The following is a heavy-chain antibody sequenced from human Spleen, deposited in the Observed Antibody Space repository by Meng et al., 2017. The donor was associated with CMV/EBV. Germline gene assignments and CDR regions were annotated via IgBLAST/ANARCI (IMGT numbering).Heavy chain of an antibody. Sequence: SETLSLTCTVSGGSISSYYWSWIRQPPGKGLEWIGYIYYSGSTNYNPSLKSQVTISVDTSKNQFSLKLSSVTAADTAVYYCARSSGYYYFDYWGQGTLVTVSS. CDR3: ARSSGYYYFDY. CDR2: IYYSGST. J-gene: IGHJ4*02. V-gene: IGHV4-59*01. D-gene: IGHD3-22*01. CDR1: GGSISSYY.